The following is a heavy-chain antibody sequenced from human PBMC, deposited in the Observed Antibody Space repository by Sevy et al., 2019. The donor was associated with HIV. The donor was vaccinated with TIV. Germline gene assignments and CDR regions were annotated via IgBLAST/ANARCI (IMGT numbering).Heavy chain of an antibody. J-gene: IGHJ3*02. CDR1: GFTFSSYG. V-gene: IGHV3-33*01. Sequence: GGSLRLSCAASGFTFSSYGMYWVRQAPGKGLEWVAVIWFDGSNKHYADSVKGRFTISRDNSKNTLYLQMNSLRAEDTAVYYCVREELYYYDSSGYYGRAFDIWGQGTMVTVSS. CDR3: VREELYYYDSSGYYGRAFDI. CDR2: IWFDGSNK. D-gene: IGHD3-22*01.